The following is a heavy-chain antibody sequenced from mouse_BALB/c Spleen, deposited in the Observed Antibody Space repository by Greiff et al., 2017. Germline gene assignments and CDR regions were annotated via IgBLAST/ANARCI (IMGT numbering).Heavy chain of an antibody. J-gene: IGHJ2*01. CDR3: ARRQRSHFDY. CDR2: IYPGSGNT. V-gene: IGHV1-63*01. CDR1: GYAFTNYW. D-gene: IGHD1-1*01. Sequence: QVQLQQSGAELVRPGTSVKLSCKASGYAFTNYWLGWVKQRPGHGLEWIGDIYPGSGNTYYNEKFKGKATLTADKSSSTAYMQLRSLTSEDAAVYYCARRQRSHFDYWGQGTTLTVSS.